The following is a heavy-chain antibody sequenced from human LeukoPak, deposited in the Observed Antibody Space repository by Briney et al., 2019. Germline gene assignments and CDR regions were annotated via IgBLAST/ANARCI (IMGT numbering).Heavy chain of an antibody. CDR1: GFSLSAYS. Sequence: GGSLRLTCAASGFSLSAYSMNWVRQAPGKGLEWVSFISSSNSIIYYADTVKGRFSISGDNAKNSLYLQMNSLRAEDTAVYYCAREPGIAATGIDYWGQGTLVTVSS. CDR2: ISSSNSII. J-gene: IGHJ4*02. CDR3: AREPGIAATGIDY. V-gene: IGHV3-48*01. D-gene: IGHD6-13*01.